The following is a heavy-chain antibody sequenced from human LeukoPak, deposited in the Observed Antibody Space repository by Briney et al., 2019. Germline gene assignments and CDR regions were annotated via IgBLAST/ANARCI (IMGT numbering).Heavy chain of an antibody. CDR2: VYYSGST. J-gene: IGHJ4*02. D-gene: IGHD6-13*01. CDR3: ARRVASPGRYYFDY. V-gene: IGHV4-59*01. CDR1: GGSISTYY. Sequence: PSETLSLTCTVSGGSISTYYWTWIRQPPGKGLDWIGYVYYSGSTVYNPSLESRVTISVDTSKNQFSLKLTSVTAADTAVYYCARRVASPGRYYFDYWGQGTLVTVSS.